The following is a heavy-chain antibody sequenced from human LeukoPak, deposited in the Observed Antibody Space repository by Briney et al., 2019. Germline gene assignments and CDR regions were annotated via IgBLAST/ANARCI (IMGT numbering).Heavy chain of an antibody. CDR3: ARGAPYSSGWNHYYYYYGMDV. J-gene: IGHJ6*02. D-gene: IGHD6-19*01. CDR2: ISSSSSYI. CDR1: GFTFSSYS. V-gene: IGHV3-21*01. Sequence: GGSLRLSCAASGFTFSSYSMTWVRQAPGKGLEWVSSISSSSSYIYYADSVKGRFTISRDNSKNTLYLQMNSLRAEDTAVYYCARGAPYSSGWNHYYYYYGMDVWGQGTTVTVSS.